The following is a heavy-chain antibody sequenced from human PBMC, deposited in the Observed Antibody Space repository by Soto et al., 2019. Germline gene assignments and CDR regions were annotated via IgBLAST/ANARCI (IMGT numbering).Heavy chain of an antibody. V-gene: IGHV3-30*18. J-gene: IGHJ4*02. CDR2: IIYDGSTK. CDR1: GFTFSSYG. Sequence: QVQLVESGGGVVQPGRSLRLSCAASGFTFSSYGMHWVRQAPGKGLEWVAVIIYDGSTKYYADTVKGRFTISRDNSKSKLYLQMNSLRAEAAAVYYCSQDRMEGGVRGYLDDWGQGTLVTVSS. CDR3: SQDRMEGGVRGYLDD. D-gene: IGHD3-10*01.